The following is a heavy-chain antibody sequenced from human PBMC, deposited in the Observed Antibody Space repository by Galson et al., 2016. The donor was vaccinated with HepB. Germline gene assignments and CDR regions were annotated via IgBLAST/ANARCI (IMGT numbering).Heavy chain of an antibody. J-gene: IGHJ4*02. D-gene: IGHD3-3*01. V-gene: IGHV4-59*08. Sequence: SETLSLTCTVSGSSISYFYWSWIRQPPGKGLEWIGYIFDSVNTKYSPSLKSRATISVDTSKKQFSPKLTSVTAADTAMYYCARGALRFWAYWGQGTLVTVSS. CDR3: ARGALRFWAY. CDR1: GSSISYFY. CDR2: IFDSVNT.